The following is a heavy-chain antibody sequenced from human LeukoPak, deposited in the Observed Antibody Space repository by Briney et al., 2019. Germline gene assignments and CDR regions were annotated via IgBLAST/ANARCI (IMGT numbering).Heavy chain of an antibody. D-gene: IGHD6-13*01. CDR3: AKVETAAAATLRGFDY. CDR1: GFTFSSYA. V-gene: IGHV3-23*01. Sequence: TGGSLRLSCAASGFTFSSYAMSWVRQAPGKGLEWVSSIGGSGGSTYYADSVKGRFTISGDNSKNTLYLQMNSLRAEDTAVYYCAKVETAAAATLRGFDYWGQGTLVTVS. CDR2: IGGSGGST. J-gene: IGHJ4*02.